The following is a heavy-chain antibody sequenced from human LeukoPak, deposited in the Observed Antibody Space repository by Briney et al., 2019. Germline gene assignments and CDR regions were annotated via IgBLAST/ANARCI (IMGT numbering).Heavy chain of an antibody. CDR1: GFTFSSYA. CDR2: ISSNGGST. J-gene: IGHJ4*02. Sequence: PGGSLRLSCSASGFTFSSYAMHWVRQAPGKGLEYVSAISSNGGSTYYADSVKGRFTISRDNSKNTLYLQMSSLRAEDTAVYYCVKDQAEGLWFRELLETDYWGQGTLVTVSS. D-gene: IGHD3-10*01. CDR3: VKDQAEGLWFRELLETDY. V-gene: IGHV3-64D*06.